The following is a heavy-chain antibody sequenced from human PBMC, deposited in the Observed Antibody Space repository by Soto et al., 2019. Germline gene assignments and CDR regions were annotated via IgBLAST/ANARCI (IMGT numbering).Heavy chain of an antibody. J-gene: IGHJ4*02. Sequence: QITLKESGPPLVKPTQTLTLTCTFSGFSLSTSGVGVGWIRQPPGKALEWLAVIYWDDYKHYSPSLKSRLTITKDTSKNQVVLTMTNMDTVDTATYYCAHKGYGDYPLDYWGQGTLLTVSS. CDR3: AHKGYGDYPLDY. D-gene: IGHD4-17*01. CDR1: GFSLSTSGVG. CDR2: IYWDDYK. V-gene: IGHV2-5*02.